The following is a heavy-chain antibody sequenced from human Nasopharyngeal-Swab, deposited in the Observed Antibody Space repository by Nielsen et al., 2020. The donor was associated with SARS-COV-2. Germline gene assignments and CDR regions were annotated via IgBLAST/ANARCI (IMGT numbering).Heavy chain of an antibody. J-gene: IGHJ4*02. Sequence: WIRQPPGKGLEWVAVISYDGSNKYYADSVKGRFTISRDNSKNTLYLQMNSLRAEDTAVYYCAKLDSSGWLLFDYWGQGTLVTVSS. V-gene: IGHV3-30*18. CDR2: ISYDGSNK. CDR3: AKLDSSGWLLFDY. D-gene: IGHD6-19*01.